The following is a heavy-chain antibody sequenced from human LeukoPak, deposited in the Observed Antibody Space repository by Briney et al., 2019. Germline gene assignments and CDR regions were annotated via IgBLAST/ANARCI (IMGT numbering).Heavy chain of an antibody. Sequence: GGSLRLSCAASGFTFRSYWMSWVRQAPGKGLEWVATINQDVSQIKYVDSVKGRFTISRDNAKNSLYLQMNSLRAEDTAVYYCAPDSSSWYVGDYWGQGTLVTVSS. J-gene: IGHJ4*02. V-gene: IGHV3-7*03. CDR1: GFTFRSYW. CDR3: APDSSSWYVGDY. D-gene: IGHD6-13*01. CDR2: INQDVSQI.